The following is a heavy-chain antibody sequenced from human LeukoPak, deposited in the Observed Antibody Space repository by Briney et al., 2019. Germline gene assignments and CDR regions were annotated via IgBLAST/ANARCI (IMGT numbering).Heavy chain of an antibody. D-gene: IGHD3-10*01. CDR2: INTNTGNP. V-gene: IGHV7-4-1*02. CDR3: ARDDRAPAFDY. Sequence: ASVKVSCKASGYTFTSYAMNWVRQAPGQGVEWMGWINTNTGNPTYDQGFTGRFVFSLDTSVSTAYLQISSLKAEDTAVYYCARDDRAPAFDYWGQGTLVTVSS. J-gene: IGHJ4*02. CDR1: GYTFTSYA.